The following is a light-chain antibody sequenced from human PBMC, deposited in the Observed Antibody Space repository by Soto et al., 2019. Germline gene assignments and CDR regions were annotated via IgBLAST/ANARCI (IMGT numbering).Light chain of an antibody. CDR1: QSVSANY. J-gene: IGKJ3*01. Sequence: EVVLTQSPATLSLSPGERATLSCRANQSVSANYLAWYQQKPGQAPRLLIYGASSRATGIPDRFSGSGSGIDFTITISRLEPEDFAVFYCHQYGSSPITFGPGTKVDIK. V-gene: IGKV3-20*01. CDR2: GAS. CDR3: HQYGSSPIT.